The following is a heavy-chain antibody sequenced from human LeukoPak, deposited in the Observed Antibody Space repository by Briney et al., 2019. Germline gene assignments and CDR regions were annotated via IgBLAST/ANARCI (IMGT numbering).Heavy chain of an antibody. CDR3: ARVQSPYYDSLHFDY. CDR1: GYTFTGYY. Sequence: ASVKVSCKASGYTFTGYYMHWVRQAPGQGLEWMGWINPNSGGTNYAQKFQGRVTMTRDTSISTAYMELSRLRSDDTAVYYCARVQSPYYDSLHFDYWGQGTLVTVSS. J-gene: IGHJ4*02. V-gene: IGHV1-2*02. D-gene: IGHD3-22*01. CDR2: INPNSGGT.